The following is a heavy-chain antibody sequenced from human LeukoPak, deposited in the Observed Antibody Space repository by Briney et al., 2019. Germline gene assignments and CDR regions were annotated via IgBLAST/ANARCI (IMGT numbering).Heavy chain of an antibody. Sequence: TSETLSHTCTVSGGSISSYYRSWMRQPPGKGLEWIGYIYYSGSTNYNPSLKSRVTISVDTSKNQFSLKLSSVTAANTAVYYCASGGPYCGGDCYPNWGQGTLVTVSS. D-gene: IGHD2-21*02. CDR1: GGSISSYY. V-gene: IGHV4-59*01. CDR2: IYYSGST. J-gene: IGHJ1*01. CDR3: ASGGPYCGGDCYPN.